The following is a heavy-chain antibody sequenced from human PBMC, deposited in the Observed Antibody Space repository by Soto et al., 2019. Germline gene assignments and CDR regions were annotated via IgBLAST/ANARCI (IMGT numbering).Heavy chain of an antibody. CDR3: ARDPGLRVPAAIPDYFDY. V-gene: IGHV3-11*01. CDR1: GFTFSDYY. D-gene: IGHD2-2*01. J-gene: IGHJ4*02. Sequence: QVQLVESGGGLVKPGGSLRLSCAASGFTFSDYYMNWIRQAPGKGLEWVSYISSSGSTIYYADSVKGRFTLSRDSAKNSLYLQMNSLRAEDTAVYWCARDPGLRVPAAIPDYFDYCGQGTLVTVSS. CDR2: ISSSGSTI.